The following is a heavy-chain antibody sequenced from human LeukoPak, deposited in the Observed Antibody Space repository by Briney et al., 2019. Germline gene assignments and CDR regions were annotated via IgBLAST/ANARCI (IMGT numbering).Heavy chain of an antibody. Sequence: PSETLSLTCAVYGGXFSGYYWSWIRQPLGKGQEWIGDINHSGSTNYNPSLKSRVTISVDTSKNQFSLKLSAVTAADTAVYYCARGALAVAVDYWGQGTLVTVSS. D-gene: IGHD6-19*01. J-gene: IGHJ4*02. CDR1: GGXFSGYY. CDR2: INHSGST. V-gene: IGHV4-34*01. CDR3: ARGALAVAVDY.